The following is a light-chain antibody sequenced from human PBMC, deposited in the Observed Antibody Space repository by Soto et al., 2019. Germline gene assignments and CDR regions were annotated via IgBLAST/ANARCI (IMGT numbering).Light chain of an antibody. CDR2: DAS. J-gene: IGKJ1*01. V-gene: IGKV1-5*01. CDR1: QGISRW. Sequence: DIQMTQSPSTLSASLGDRVTITCRASQGISRWLAWYQQRPGKAPKLLIYDASTLHSGVSSRFSGSGSGTEFTLTISSLQPNVSATYYCQQYTTYWTFGQGTKVDIK. CDR3: QQYTTYWT.